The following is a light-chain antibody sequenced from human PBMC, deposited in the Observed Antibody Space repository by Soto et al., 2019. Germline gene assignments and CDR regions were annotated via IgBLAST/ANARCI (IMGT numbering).Light chain of an antibody. Sequence: AIRMTQSPSSFSASTGDRVTITCRASQGISSYLAWYQQKPGKAPKLLIYAASTLRSGVPSRFSGSGSGTDFTLTISCLQSEDFATYYCQQYYSYPTFGQGTRLEI. J-gene: IGKJ5*01. CDR1: QGISSY. CDR3: QQYYSYPT. V-gene: IGKV1-8*01. CDR2: AAS.